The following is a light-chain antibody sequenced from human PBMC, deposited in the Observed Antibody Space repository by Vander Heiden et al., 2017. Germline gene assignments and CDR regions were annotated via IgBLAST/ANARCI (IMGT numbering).Light chain of an antibody. J-gene: IGLJ2*01. Sequence: SVSESPGKTVTISCTRSSGSIASNYVQWYQQRPGSSPTTVIYEDNQRPSGVPDRFSGSIDSSSNSASLTISGLKTKDEADYYCQSYDSSNVVFGGGTKLTVL. CDR2: EDN. V-gene: IGLV6-57*01. CDR3: QSYDSSNVV. CDR1: SGSIASNY.